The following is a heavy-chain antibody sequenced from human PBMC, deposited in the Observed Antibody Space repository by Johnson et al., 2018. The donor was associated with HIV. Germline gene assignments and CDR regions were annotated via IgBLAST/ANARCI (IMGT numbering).Heavy chain of an antibody. D-gene: IGHD3-22*01. CDR1: GFTFSSYG. CDR3: AKEQSVGVMQALDI. J-gene: IGHJ3*02. V-gene: IGHV3-30*02. Sequence: QVLLVESGGGVVQPGGSLRLSCAASGFTFSSYGMHWVRQAPGKGLEWVAFIRYDGSYKYYADSVKGRFTISRDNSKNTLYLQMNSLRAEDTAVYYCAKEQSVGVMQALDIWGQGTMVTVSS. CDR2: IRYDGSYK.